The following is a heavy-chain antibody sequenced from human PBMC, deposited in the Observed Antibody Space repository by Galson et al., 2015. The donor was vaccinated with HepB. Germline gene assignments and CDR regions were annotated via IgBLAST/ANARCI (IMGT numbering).Heavy chain of an antibody. V-gene: IGHV3-23*01. CDR1: GFSFNNYV. D-gene: IGHD3-22*01. CDR3: AKGPSKGYYDSSGYLEYYFDY. CDR2: ISGSGLST. Sequence: SLRLSCAASGFSFNNYVMTWVRQAPGKGLEWVSGISGSGLSTYYADSVKGRFTISRDNSKNTLFLQMNSLRAEDTAIYYCAKGPSKGYYDSSGYLEYYFDYWGQGTLVTVSS. J-gene: IGHJ4*02.